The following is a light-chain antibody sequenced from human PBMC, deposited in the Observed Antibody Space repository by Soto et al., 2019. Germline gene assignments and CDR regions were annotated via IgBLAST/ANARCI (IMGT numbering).Light chain of an antibody. CDR2: DAS. CDR1: QSISSW. V-gene: IGKV1-5*01. J-gene: IGKJ2*01. Sequence: DIQMTQSPSTLSASVGDRVTITCRSSQSISSWLAWYQQKPGKAPKLLIYDASSLESGVPSRFSGSGSGTECTLTISSLRPDDFATYYCQQYNSYPAYTFSQGTKREIK. CDR3: QQYNSYPAYT.